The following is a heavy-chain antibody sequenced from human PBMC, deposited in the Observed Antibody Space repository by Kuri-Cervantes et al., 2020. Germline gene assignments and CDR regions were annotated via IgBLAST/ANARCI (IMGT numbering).Heavy chain of an antibody. CDR1: GYTFTGYY. V-gene: IGHV1-2*02. CDR3: ASSNGSSSWYSYSLAAFDI. D-gene: IGHD6-13*01. CDR2: INPNSGGT. Sequence: ASVKVSCKASGYTFTGYYMHWVRQAPGQGLEWMGWINPNSGGTNYAQKFQGRVTMTRDTSISTAYMELSSLRSEDTAVYYCASSNGSSSWYSYSLAAFDIWGQGTMVTVSS. J-gene: IGHJ3*02.